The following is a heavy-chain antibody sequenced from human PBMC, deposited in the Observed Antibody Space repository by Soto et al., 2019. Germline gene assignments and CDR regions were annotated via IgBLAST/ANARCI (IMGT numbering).Heavy chain of an antibody. J-gene: IGHJ4*02. CDR1: GYSFTSYA. CDR2: INPDNGNT. V-gene: IGHV1-3*01. D-gene: IGHD5-12*01. Sequence: ASVKVSCKASGYSFTSYALQWVRQAPGQRLEWMGWINPDNGNTKYSQKFQGRVTITRDTSATTAYMELTSLRSEDTAVYYCARRAYGAYDFAYWGQGTLVTVSS. CDR3: ARRAYGAYDFAY.